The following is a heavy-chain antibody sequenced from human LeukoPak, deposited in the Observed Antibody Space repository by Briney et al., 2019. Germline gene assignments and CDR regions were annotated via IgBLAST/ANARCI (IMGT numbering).Heavy chain of an antibody. CDR2: FFYSGST. V-gene: IGHV4-39*01. CDR3: ASGTSTYYELYF. Sequence: PSETLSLTCTVSGGSISSSTYYWGWIRQPPGKELEWIGSFFYSGSTYYNPSLKSRLTMSVDTSNNQFSLKLMSVTAADTAVYYCASGTSTYYELYFWGQGTLVTVSS. D-gene: IGHD3-3*01. J-gene: IGHJ4*02. CDR1: GGSISSSTYY.